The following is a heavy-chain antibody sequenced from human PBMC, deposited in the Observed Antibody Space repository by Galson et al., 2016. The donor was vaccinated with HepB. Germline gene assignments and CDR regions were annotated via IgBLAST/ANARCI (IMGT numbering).Heavy chain of an antibody. J-gene: IGHJ4*02. CDR3: AKDPYYYGSGRYYFDY. Sequence: SLRLSCAASAFTFSTYGMHWVRQAPGKGLEWVAVISYDGSKKYYADSVKGRFTISRDNSKNTLYLQMNSLRTEDTAVYYCAKDPYYYGSGRYYFDYWGQGTLVTVSS. CDR1: AFTFSTYG. V-gene: IGHV3-30*18. CDR2: ISYDGSKK. D-gene: IGHD3-10*01.